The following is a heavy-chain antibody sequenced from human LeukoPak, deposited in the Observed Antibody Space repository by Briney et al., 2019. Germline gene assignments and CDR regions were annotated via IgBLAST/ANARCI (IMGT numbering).Heavy chain of an antibody. CDR2: IWSDGNNK. J-gene: IGHJ4*02. CDR3: AKHGPVPGVGYFDFDY. D-gene: IGHD1-26*01. V-gene: IGHV3-33*06. CDR1: GFTLSRYG. Sequence: GGSLRLSCAASGFTLSRYGMHWVRQAPGKGLEWVADIWSDGNNKYYADSVKGRFTISRNNSKNTLYLQMNSLRAEATAVYYCAKHGPVPGVGYFDFDYWGQGTLVAVSS.